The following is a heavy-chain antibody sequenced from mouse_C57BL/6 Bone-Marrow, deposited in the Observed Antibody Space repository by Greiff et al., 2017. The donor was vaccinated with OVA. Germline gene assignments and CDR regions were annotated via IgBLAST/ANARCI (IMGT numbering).Heavy chain of an antibody. J-gene: IGHJ1*03. V-gene: IGHV5S21*01. D-gene: IGHD1-1*01. CDR3: TRLCLLRHWYIDV. CDR1: GFTFSSYA. CDR2: ISSGGDYI. Sequence: EVKLVESGEGLVKPGGSLKLSCAASGFTFSSYAMSWVRQTPEKRLEWVAYISSGGDYIYYADTVKGRFTISRDNARNTLYLQMSSLKSEDTAMYYCTRLCLLRHWYIDVWGTGTTVTVSS.